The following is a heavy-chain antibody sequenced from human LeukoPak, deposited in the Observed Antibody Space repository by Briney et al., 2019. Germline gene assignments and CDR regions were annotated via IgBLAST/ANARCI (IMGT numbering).Heavy chain of an antibody. CDR1: GFTFSSYS. CDR2: ISSSSSYI. D-gene: IGHD5-24*01. CDR3: AKDLGSSRDGYNPYYYYYGMDV. J-gene: IGHJ6*02. V-gene: IGHV3-21*01. Sequence: GGCLRLSCADSGFTFSSYSMNWVREAPGKGLEWVSSISSSSSYIYYADSVKGRFTISRDNAKNSLYLQMNSLRAEDTAVYYCAKDLGSSRDGYNPYYYYYGMDVWGQGTTVTVSS.